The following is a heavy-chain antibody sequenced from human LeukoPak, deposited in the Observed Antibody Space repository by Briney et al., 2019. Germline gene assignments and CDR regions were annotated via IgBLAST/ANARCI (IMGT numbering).Heavy chain of an antibody. CDR3: ARIGYDSSGYSPPYFDY. Sequence: ESGPTLLNPTATLTLTFTVSGFSLGNARMGVSWIRQPPVKALEWLAHIFSHDEKSYSTSLKSRLTISKDTSKSQVVLTMTNMGPVDTATYYCARIGYDSSGYSPPYFDYWGEGTLVTVSS. CDR2: IFSHDEK. CDR1: GFSLGNARMG. D-gene: IGHD3-22*01. J-gene: IGHJ4*02. V-gene: IGHV2-26*01.